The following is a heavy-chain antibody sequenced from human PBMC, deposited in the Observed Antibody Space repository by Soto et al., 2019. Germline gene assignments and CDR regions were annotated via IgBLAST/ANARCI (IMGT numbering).Heavy chain of an antibody. CDR3: ARVRSSSWYFDY. V-gene: IGHV3-21*01. CDR1: GFTFSSYS. J-gene: IGHJ4*02. D-gene: IGHD6-13*01. CDR2: ISSSSSYI. Sequence: EVQLVESGGGLVKPGGSLRLSCAASGFTFSSYSMNWVRQAPGKGLEWVSSISSSSSYIYYADSVKGRFTISRDNAKNSLYLQMNSLRAEDTAVYYCARVRSSSWYFDYWGQGTLVTVSS.